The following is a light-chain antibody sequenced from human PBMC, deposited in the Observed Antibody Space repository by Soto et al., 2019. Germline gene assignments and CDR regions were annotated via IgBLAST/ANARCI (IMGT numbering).Light chain of an antibody. CDR3: QRYGSSGA. V-gene: IGKV3-20*01. CDR1: QSVSNNY. CDR2: GAS. J-gene: IGKJ1*01. Sequence: EIVLTQSPGTLSLSPGERATLSCRASQSVSNNYLAWYQQKPGQAPRLLIYGASNSATGIPDRFSGSGSGTDFTITISRLEPEDCAVYYCQRYGSSGAFGQGKNVQIK.